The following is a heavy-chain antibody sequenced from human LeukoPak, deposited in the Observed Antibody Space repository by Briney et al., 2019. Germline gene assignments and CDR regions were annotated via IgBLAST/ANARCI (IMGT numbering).Heavy chain of an antibody. J-gene: IGHJ3*02. Sequence: GGSLRLSCAASGFTVSSNYMSWVRQAPGKGLEWVSAISGSGGSTYYADSVKGRFTISRDNSKNTLYLQMNSLRAEDTAVYYCAKDGSDMTTLYSDAFDIWGQGTMVTVSS. V-gene: IGHV3-23*01. CDR1: GFTVSSNY. CDR2: ISGSGGST. CDR3: AKDGSDMTTLYSDAFDI. D-gene: IGHD4-11*01.